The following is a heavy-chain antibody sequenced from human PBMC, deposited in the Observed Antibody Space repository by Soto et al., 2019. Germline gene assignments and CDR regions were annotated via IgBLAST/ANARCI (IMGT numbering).Heavy chain of an antibody. CDR2: IIPILGIA. Sequence: SVKVSCKASGGTFSSYTISWVRQAPGQGLEWMGRIIPILGIANYAQKFQGRVTITADKSTSTAYMELSSLRSEDTAVYYCATLPRYCSGGSCYYFDFWGQGTLVTVSS. CDR1: GGTFSSYT. V-gene: IGHV1-69*02. J-gene: IGHJ4*02. CDR3: ATLPRYCSGGSCYYFDF. D-gene: IGHD2-15*01.